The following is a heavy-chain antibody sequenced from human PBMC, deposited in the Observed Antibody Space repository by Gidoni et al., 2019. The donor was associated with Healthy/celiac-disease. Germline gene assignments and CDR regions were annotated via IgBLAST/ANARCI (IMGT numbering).Heavy chain of an antibody. D-gene: IGHD3-9*01. V-gene: IGHV3-21*01. Sequence: EVQLVESGGGLVKPGGSLRLSCAASGFTFSSYSMNWVRQAPGKGLEWVSSISSSSSYIYYADSVKGRFTISRDNAKNSLYLQMNSLRAEDTAVYYCARDFTYYDILTGYAPYYGMDVWGQGTTVTVSS. CDR1: GFTFSSYS. CDR2: ISSSSSYI. J-gene: IGHJ6*02. CDR3: ARDFTYYDILTGYAPYYGMDV.